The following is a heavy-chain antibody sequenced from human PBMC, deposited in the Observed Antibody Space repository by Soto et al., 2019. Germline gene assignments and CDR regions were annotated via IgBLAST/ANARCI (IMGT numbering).Heavy chain of an antibody. CDR1: GYTFTSDR. J-gene: IGHJ4*02. CDR3: ARELGGWGDY. Sequence: QVQLVQSGAEVKKPGASVKVSCKASGYTFTSDRISWVRQAPGQGLEWMGWISAYNGNTNYAQKLQGRVTMTTDTSTSTAYMELRSLTSDDTPVYSWARELGGWGDYWGQGTLVTVSS. D-gene: IGHD3-16*01. V-gene: IGHV1-18*01. CDR2: ISAYNGNT.